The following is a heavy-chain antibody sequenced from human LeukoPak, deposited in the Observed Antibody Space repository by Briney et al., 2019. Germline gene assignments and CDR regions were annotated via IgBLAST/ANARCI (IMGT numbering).Heavy chain of an antibody. CDR3: ASRGFLEWLEYYFDY. D-gene: IGHD3-3*01. CDR1: GFTFSRYA. Sequence: GGSLRLSCAASGFTFSRYAMSWVRQAPGKGLEWVSAISGSGGSTYYADSVKGRFTISRDNSKNTLYLQMNSLRAEDTAVYYCASRGFLEWLEYYFDYWGQGTLVTVSS. J-gene: IGHJ4*02. CDR2: ISGSGGST. V-gene: IGHV3-23*01.